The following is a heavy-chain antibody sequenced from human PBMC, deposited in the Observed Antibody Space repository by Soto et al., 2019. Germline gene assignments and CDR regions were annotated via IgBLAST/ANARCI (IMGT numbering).Heavy chain of an antibody. CDR2: INPNSGGT. CDR1: GYTFTGYY. D-gene: IGHD6-13*01. CDR3: ARALAAAPYYYYYGMDV. Sequence: ASVKVSCKASGYTFTGYYMHWVRQAPGQGLEWMGRINPNSGGTNYAQKFQGWVTMTRDTSISTAYMELSRLRSDDTAVYYCARALAAAPYYYYYGMDVWGQGTTVTVSS. J-gene: IGHJ6*02. V-gene: IGHV1-2*04.